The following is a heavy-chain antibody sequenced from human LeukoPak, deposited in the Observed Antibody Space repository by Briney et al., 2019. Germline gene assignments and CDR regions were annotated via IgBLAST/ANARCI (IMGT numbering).Heavy chain of an antibody. CDR2: IIPIFGTA. D-gene: IGHD3-10*01. CDR3: ASYPYYYGSGSYYY. J-gene: IGHJ4*02. Sequence: ASVKVSCKASGGTFSSYAISWVRQAPGQGLEWMGRIIPIFGTANYAQKFQGRVKITTDESTSTAYMELSSLRSEDTAVYYCASYPYYYGSGSYYYWGQGTLSPSPQ. CDR1: GGTFSSYA. V-gene: IGHV1-69*05.